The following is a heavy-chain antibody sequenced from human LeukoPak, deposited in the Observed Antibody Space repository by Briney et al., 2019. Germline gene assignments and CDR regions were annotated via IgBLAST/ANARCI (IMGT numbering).Heavy chain of an antibody. V-gene: IGHV1-69*01. D-gene: IGHD2-15*01. Sequence: GSSVKVSCKASGGTFSSYAISWVRQAPGQGLEWMGGIIPIFGTANYAQKFQGRVTITADESTSTAYMELSSLRSEDTAVYYCARDHRGGYFNWFDPWGQGTLVTVSS. CDR1: GGTFSSYA. J-gene: IGHJ5*02. CDR2: IIPIFGTA. CDR3: ARDHRGGYFNWFDP.